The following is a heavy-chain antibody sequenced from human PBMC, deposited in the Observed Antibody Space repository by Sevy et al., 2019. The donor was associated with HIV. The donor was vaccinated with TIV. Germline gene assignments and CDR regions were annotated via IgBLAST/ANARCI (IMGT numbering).Heavy chain of an antibody. J-gene: IGHJ6*02. V-gene: IGHV3-11*04. D-gene: IGHD4-17*01. CDR3: ARDVWDYGGKPDDYYYYGMDV. CDR1: GFTFSDYY. CDR2: ISSSGSTI. Sequence: GGSPRLSCAASGFTFSDYYMSWIRQAPGKGLEWVSYISSSGSTIYYADSVKGRFTISRDNAKNSLYLQMNSLRAEDTAVYYCARDVWDYGGKPDDYYYYGMDVWGQGTTVTVSS.